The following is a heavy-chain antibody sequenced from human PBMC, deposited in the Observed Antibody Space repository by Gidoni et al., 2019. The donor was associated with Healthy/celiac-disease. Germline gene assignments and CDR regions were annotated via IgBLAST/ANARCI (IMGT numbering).Heavy chain of an antibody. J-gene: IGHJ4*02. D-gene: IGHD1-26*01. CDR1: GFTFSSYG. CDR3: ARDEVGATANLQY. CDR2: IWYDGSNK. Sequence: QVQLVESGGGVVQPGRSLRLSCAASGFTFSSYGMHWVRQAPGKGLGWVAVIWYDGSNKYYADSVKGRFTISRDNSKNTLYLQMNSLRAEDTAVYYCARDEVGATANLQYWGQGTLVTVSS. V-gene: IGHV3-33*01.